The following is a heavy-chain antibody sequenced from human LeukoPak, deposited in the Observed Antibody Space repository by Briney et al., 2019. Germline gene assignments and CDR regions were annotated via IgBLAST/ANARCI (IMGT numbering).Heavy chain of an antibody. J-gene: IGHJ6*04. D-gene: IGHD3-10*01. V-gene: IGHV3-53*01. CDR3: ARDHDLLGSRGRYKYYYYGMDV. CDR2: IYSGGST. Sequence: GGSLRLSCAASGFTVSSNYMSWARQAPGKGLEWVSVIYSGGSTYYADSVKGRFTISRDNSKNTLYLQMNSLRAEDTAVYYCARDHDLLGSRGRYKYYYYGMDVWGKETTVTVSS. CDR1: GFTVSSNY.